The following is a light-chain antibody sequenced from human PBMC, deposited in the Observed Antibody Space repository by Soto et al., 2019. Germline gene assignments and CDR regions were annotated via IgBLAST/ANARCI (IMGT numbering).Light chain of an antibody. CDR1: QSVGSN. J-gene: IGKJ2*01. CDR2: SSS. CDR3: QHYTQWPRFT. Sequence: EIVMTQSPVTLSVSPGERATLSCRASQSVGSNLAWYQQKPGQAPRLLVYSSSTRATDVPARFTGSGSGTEFTLTVSSLQSEDVVVYFCQHYTQWPRFTFGQGTRLEIK. V-gene: IGKV3-15*01.